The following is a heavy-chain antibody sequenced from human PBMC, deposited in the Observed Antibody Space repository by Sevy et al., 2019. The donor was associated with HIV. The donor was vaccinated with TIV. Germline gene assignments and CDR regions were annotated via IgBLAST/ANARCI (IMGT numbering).Heavy chain of an antibody. Sequence: GGSLRLSCAASGFNFRDFYMTWIRQAPGKGLEWVAYISSSGGAKYYADSVAGRLTISGDNAKNYMYLQMNSLRADEAAIYFCARDSSGEEFGFYYYYMDFGGKGTAVTVSS. V-gene: IGHV3-11*04. D-gene: IGHD3-3*01. CDR1: GFNFRDFY. CDR2: ISSSGGAK. CDR3: ARDSSGEEFGFYYYYMDF. J-gene: IGHJ6*03.